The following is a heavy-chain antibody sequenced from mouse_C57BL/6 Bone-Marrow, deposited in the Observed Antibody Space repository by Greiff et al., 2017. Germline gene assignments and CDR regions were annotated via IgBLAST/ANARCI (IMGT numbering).Heavy chain of an antibody. CDR1: GYTFTDYN. Sequence: EVKLLESGPELVKPGASVKMSCKASGYTFTDYNMHWVKQSHGQSLEWIGYINPNNGGTSYNQKFKGKATLTVNKSSSTAYMELRSLTSEESAVYYCARSTMTSYYFDYWGQGTTLTVSS. V-gene: IGHV1-22*01. CDR3: ARSTMTSYYFDY. J-gene: IGHJ2*01. CDR2: INPNNGGT. D-gene: IGHD2-4*01.